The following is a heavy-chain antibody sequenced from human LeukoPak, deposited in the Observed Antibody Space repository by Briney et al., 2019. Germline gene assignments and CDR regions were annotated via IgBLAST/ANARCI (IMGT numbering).Heavy chain of an antibody. V-gene: IGHV1-18*01. Sequence: ASVKVSCKASGYTFTSYGISWVRQAPGQGLEWMGWISAYNGNTNYAQKLQGRVTMTTDTSTSTAYMELRSLRSDDTAVYYCARRVTAIGYYYYGMDVWGQGTTVTVSS. D-gene: IGHD2-21*02. CDR3: ARRVTAIGYYYYGMDV. CDR1: GYTFTSYG. J-gene: IGHJ6*02. CDR2: ISAYNGNT.